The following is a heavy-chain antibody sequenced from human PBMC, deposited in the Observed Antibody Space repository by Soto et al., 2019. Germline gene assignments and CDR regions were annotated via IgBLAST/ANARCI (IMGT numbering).Heavy chain of an antibody. CDR3: ARGSPTCGFDY. D-gene: IGHD2-21*01. J-gene: IGHJ4*02. CDR2: IWYDGSNK. V-gene: IGHV3-33*01. CDR1: GFSFSSYG. Sequence: SVGSLRLSCTASGFSFSSYGMHWVRQAPGKGPEWVSVIWYDGSNKYYADSVKGRFTISRDNSKNTLYLQMNSLRAEDTAVYFCARGSPTCGFDYWGQGTLVTVSS.